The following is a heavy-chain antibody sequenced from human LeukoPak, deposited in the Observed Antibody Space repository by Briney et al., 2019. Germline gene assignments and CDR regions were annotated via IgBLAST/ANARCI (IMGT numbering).Heavy chain of an antibody. V-gene: IGHV1-2*02. CDR1: GYSFSRFY. CDR2: IIPNTCCT. J-gene: IGHJ4*02. D-gene: IGHD6-19*01. CDR3: AREWLIVVTGTGHLDY. Sequence: ASVKVSCKASGYSFSRFYMHWLRQAPGHGLEWIGWIIPNTCCTNYAQKFQGRVTMPRDTTISTAYMELSSLRSDDTALYYCAREWLIVVTGTGHLDYWGQGTLVTVSS.